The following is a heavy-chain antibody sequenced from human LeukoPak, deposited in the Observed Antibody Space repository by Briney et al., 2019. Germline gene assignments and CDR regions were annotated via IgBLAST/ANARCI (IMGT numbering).Heavy chain of an antibody. V-gene: IGHV1-2*02. Sequence: GASVKVSCKASGFTFTGYYMHWVRQAPGQGLEWMGWINPNSGGTNYAQKFQGRVTMTRDTSISTAYMELSRLRSDDTAVYYCARDPDIVVVPAAPRDYWGQGTLVTVSS. CDR3: ARDPDIVVVPAAPRDY. D-gene: IGHD2-2*01. CDR2: INPNSGGT. CDR1: GFTFTGYY. J-gene: IGHJ4*02.